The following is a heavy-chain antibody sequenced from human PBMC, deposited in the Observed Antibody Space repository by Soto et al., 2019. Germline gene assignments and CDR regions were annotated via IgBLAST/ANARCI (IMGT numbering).Heavy chain of an antibody. CDR3: ARDKLRDSSGYCDPSRFYAFDI. CDR1: GGSISSSSYY. V-gene: IGHV4-31*03. J-gene: IGHJ3*02. CDR2: IYYSGST. Sequence: PSETLPLTCTVSGGSISSSSYYWGWIRQHPGKGLEWIGYIYYSGSTYYNPSLKSRVSISVDTSKNQFSLKLSSVTAADTAVYYCARDKLRDSSGYCDPSRFYAFDIWGQGTMVTVSS. D-gene: IGHD3-22*01.